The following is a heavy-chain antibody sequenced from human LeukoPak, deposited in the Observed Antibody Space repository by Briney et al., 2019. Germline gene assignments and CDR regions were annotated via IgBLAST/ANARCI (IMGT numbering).Heavy chain of an antibody. CDR1: KFTFSSYA. CDR2: ISGSGDNT. Sequence: GGSLRLSCAASKFTFSSYAMRWVRQAPGKGLEWVSAISGSGDNTYYADSVKGRFTISRDNSKNTLYLQMNSLRAEDTAVYYCAKDGYTSSLIHPGATEFDFWGQGTLVTVSS. CDR3: AKDGYTSSLIHPGATEFDF. D-gene: IGHD6-6*01. J-gene: IGHJ4*02. V-gene: IGHV3-23*01.